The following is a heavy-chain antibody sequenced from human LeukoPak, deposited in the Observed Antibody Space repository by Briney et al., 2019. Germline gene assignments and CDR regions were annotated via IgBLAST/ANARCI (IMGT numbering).Heavy chain of an antibody. V-gene: IGHV3-30*03. CDR1: GFTFSSYG. Sequence: SGGSLRLSCAASGFTFSSYGMHWVRQAPGKGLEWVAVISYDGSNKYYADSMKGRFTISRENAKNSLYLQMNSLRAGDTAVYYCARAAYSSTWYSRYFDLWGRGTLVTVSS. D-gene: IGHD6-13*01. CDR3: ARAAYSSTWYSRYFDL. CDR2: ISYDGSNK. J-gene: IGHJ2*01.